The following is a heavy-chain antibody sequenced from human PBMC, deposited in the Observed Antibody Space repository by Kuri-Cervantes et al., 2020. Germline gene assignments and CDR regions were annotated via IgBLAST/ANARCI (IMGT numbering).Heavy chain of an antibody. CDR3: ARRALTGGDAFDI. Sequence: ASVKVSCKASGYTFTSYDINWVRQATGQGLEWMGWMNPNSGNTGYAQKFQGRVTMTRDTSTSTVYMVLSSLRSEDTAVYYCARRALTGGDAFDIWGQGTMVTVSS. D-gene: IGHD3-10*01. J-gene: IGHJ3*02. V-gene: IGHV1-8*01. CDR2: MNPNSGNT. CDR1: GYTFTSYD.